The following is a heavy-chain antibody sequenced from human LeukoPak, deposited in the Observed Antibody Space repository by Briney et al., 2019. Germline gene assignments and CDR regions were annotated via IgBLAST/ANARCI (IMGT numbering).Heavy chain of an antibody. CDR3: ASDYYHSSGSARSAFDI. J-gene: IGHJ3*02. CDR2: INPSGGST. V-gene: IGHV1-46*01. CDR1: GYTFTSYY. D-gene: IGHD3-22*01. Sequence: GASVKVSCKASGYTFTSYYMHWVRQAPGQGLEWMGIINPSGGSTSYAQKFQGRVTMTRDMSTSTVYMELSSLRSEDTAVYYCASDYYHSSGSARSAFDIWGQGTMVTVSS.